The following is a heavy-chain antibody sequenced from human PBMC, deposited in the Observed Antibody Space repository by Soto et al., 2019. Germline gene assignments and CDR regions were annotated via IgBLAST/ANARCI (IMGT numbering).Heavy chain of an antibody. CDR3: TRGGTRTTYRGLFDS. Sequence: EVKVVESGGGLVQPGGSVRLSCAASGFTFSDNWMHWVRQPPGKGPVWVSRISGDASSTSYADSVKGRFTISRDSAKNTVYLQIDSLRVEDTAVYYCTRGGTRTTYRGLFDSWGQGTLVTVSS. V-gene: IGHV3-74*01. CDR2: ISGDASST. J-gene: IGHJ4*02. D-gene: IGHD3-16*01. CDR1: GFTFSDNW.